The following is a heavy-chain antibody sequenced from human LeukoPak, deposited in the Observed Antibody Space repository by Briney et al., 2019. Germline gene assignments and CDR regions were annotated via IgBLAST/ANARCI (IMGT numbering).Heavy chain of an antibody. D-gene: IGHD5-18*01. J-gene: IGHJ4*02. V-gene: IGHV3-74*01. CDR3: AREGGYSYGLSFDY. CDR2: INSDGSST. Sequence: GGSLRLPCAASGFTFSSYWMHWVRQAPGKGLVWVSRINSDGSSTSYADSVKGRFTISRDNAKNTLYLQMNSLRAEDTAVYYCAREGGYSYGLSFDYWGQGTLVTVSS. CDR1: GFTFSSYW.